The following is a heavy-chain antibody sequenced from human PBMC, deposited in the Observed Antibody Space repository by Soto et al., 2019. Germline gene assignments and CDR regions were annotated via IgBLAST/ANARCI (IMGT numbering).Heavy chain of an antibody. V-gene: IGHV3-30-3*01. Sequence: GESLRLSCAASGFTFSSYAMHWVRQAPGKGLEWVSVISCDGSNKYYADPVKGRFTISRDNAKNTLYLQMNSLRAEDTAVYYCARVPEGGDCYFDYWGQGTLVTVSS. CDR2: ISCDGSNK. D-gene: IGHD2-21*02. CDR3: ARVPEGGDCYFDY. J-gene: IGHJ4*02. CDR1: GFTFSSYA.